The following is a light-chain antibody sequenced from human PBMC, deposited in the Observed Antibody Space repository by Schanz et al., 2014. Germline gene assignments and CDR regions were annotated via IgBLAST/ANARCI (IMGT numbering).Light chain of an antibody. Sequence: QSVLTQPPSASGTPGQRVTISCSGSSSNIGSNYVYWYQQLPGTAPKLLIYSNNQRPSGVPDRFSGSKSGSSASLAIAGLQTEDEADYYCQTYDSSLSAPVFGTGTKLTVL. V-gene: IGLV1-47*02. CDR1: SSNIGSNY. J-gene: IGLJ1*01. CDR2: SNN. CDR3: QTYDSSLSAPV.